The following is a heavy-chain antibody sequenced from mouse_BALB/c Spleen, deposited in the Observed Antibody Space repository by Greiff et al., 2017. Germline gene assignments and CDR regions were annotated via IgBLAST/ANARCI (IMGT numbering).Heavy chain of an antibody. CDR3: ASEITTPYWYFDV. CDR2: ISYSGST. J-gene: IGHJ1*01. CDR1: GDSITSGY. D-gene: IGHD2-4*01. Sequence: EVKLVESGPSLVKPSQTLSLTCSVTGDSITSGYWNWIRKFPGNKLEYMGYISYSGSTYYNPSLKSRISITRDTSKNQYYLQLNSVTTEDTATYYCASEITTPYWYFDVWGAGTTVTVSS. V-gene: IGHV3-8*02.